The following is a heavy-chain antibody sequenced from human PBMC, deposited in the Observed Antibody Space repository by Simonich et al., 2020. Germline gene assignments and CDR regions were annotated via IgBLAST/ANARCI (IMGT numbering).Heavy chain of an antibody. CDR2: ICYDGSKK. J-gene: IGHJ4*02. CDR1: GFTFSSYG. V-gene: IGHV3-33*01. D-gene: IGHD2-21*02. Sequence: QVQLVESGGGVVQPGRSLRLSCAASGFTFSSYGMHWARQAPGKGLEWVAVICYDGSKKYYADSVKGRVTISRDNSKNTLYLQMNSLRAEDTAVYYCARDGERYCGGDCYSYFDYWGQGTLVTVSS. CDR3: ARDGERYCGGDCYSYFDY.